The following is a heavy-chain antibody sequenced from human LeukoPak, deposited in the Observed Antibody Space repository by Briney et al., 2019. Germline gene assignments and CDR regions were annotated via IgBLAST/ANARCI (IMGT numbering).Heavy chain of an antibody. V-gene: IGHV4-39*07. D-gene: IGHD3-10*01. CDR1: GGSISGSSYY. J-gene: IGHJ4*02. Sequence: SETLSLTCTVSGGSISGSSYYRGWIRQPPGKGLEWIGSIYYSGSTYYNPSLKSRVTISVDTSKNQFSLKLSSVTAADTAVYYCAGNYYGSGSYYSEDRYWGQGTLVTASS. CDR2: IYYSGST. CDR3: AGNYYGSGSYYSEDRY.